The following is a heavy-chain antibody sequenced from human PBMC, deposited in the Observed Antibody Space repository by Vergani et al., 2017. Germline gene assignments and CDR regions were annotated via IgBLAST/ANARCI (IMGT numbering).Heavy chain of an antibody. CDR3: ARDAYTGYSSSWYNFYYYGMDV. V-gene: IGHV3-13*01. D-gene: IGHD6-13*01. J-gene: IGHJ6*02. Sequence: EVQLVESGGGLVQPGGSLRLSCAASGFTFSSYDMHWVRQATGKGLEWVSAIGTAGDTYYADSVKGRFTISRDNSKNTLYLQMNSLRAEDTAVYYCARDAYTGYSSSWYNFYYYGMDVWGQGTTVTVSS. CDR1: GFTFSSYD. CDR2: IGTAGDT.